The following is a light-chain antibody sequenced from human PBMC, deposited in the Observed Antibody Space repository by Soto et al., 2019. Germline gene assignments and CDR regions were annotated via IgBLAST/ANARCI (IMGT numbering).Light chain of an antibody. CDR3: QQYGSSPLT. CDR1: QSVSSN. CDR2: GAS. J-gene: IGKJ5*01. Sequence: SPGTLSLSPGERATLSCRASQSVSSNLAWYQQKPGQAPRLLIYGASTRATGIPARFSGSGSGTDFTLTISRLEPEDFAVYYCQQYGSSPLTFGQGTRLEIK. V-gene: IGKV3-20*01.